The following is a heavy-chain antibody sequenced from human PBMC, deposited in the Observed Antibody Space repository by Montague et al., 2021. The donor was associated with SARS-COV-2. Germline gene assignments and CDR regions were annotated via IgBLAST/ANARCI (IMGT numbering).Heavy chain of an antibody. CDR2: INHSGSA. V-gene: IGHV4-34*01. CDR1: GGSLSGYY. CDR3: ARLGEGVVPAPILGVGPYYSYFYMDV. J-gene: IGHJ6*03. D-gene: IGHD2-2*02. Sequence: SETLSLTRAVYGGSLSGYYWNWIRQPPGKGLEWIGEINHSGSANYNPSLKRRVTISVDMSKNQFSLKLNSVTAADTAVYYCARLGEGVVPAPILGVGPYYSYFYMDVWGKGATVTVSS.